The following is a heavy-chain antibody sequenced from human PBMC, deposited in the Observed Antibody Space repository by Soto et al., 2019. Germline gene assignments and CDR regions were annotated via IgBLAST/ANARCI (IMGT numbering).Heavy chain of an antibody. D-gene: IGHD3-22*01. Sequence: SVKVSCKASGGTFSSYAISRVRQAPGQGLEWVGGIIPIFGTANYAQKFQGRVTITADESTSTAYMELSSLRSEDTAVYYCARDAPSPYYYDSSGPFNWLDPWGQGTLVTVSS. J-gene: IGHJ5*02. CDR1: GGTFSSYA. CDR3: ARDAPSPYYYDSSGPFNWLDP. CDR2: IIPIFGTA. V-gene: IGHV1-69*13.